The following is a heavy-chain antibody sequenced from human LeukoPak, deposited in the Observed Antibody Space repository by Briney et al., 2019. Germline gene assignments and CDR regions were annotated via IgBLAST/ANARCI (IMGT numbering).Heavy chain of an antibody. CDR1: GYTFTSYD. V-gene: IGHV1-8*03. J-gene: IGHJ4*02. Sequence: ASVKVSCKASGYTFTSYDINWVRQATGQGLEWMGWMNPNSGNAGYAQKFQGRVTITRNTSISTAYMELSSLRSEDTAVYYCAREQVVTRGPNDYWGQGTLVTVSS. CDR2: MNPNSGNA. CDR3: AREQVVTRGPNDY. D-gene: IGHD4-23*01.